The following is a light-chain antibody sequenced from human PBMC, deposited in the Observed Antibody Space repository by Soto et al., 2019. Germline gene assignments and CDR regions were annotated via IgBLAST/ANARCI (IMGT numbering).Light chain of an antibody. CDR2: AAS. J-gene: IGKJ3*01. CDR3: QKYSSVPV. V-gene: IGKV1-27*01. CDR1: QGIRNF. Sequence: DIQMTQSPTSLSASVGDRVTITCRASQGIRNFVAWYQQKPGKAPKLLIYAASTLQSGVPSRFSGSGSGTDFTLTICGLQPEDLATYSCQKYSSVPVFGPGTKVEIK.